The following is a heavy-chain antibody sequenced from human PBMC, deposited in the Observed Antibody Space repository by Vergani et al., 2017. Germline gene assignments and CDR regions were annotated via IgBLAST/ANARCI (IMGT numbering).Heavy chain of an antibody. Sequence: QVQLVESGGGVVQPGRSLRLSCAASGFTFSSYGMHWVRQAPGKGLEWVAVIWYDGSNKYYVDSVKGRFTISRDNSKNTLYLQMNSLRAEDTAVYYCARDGVAVAGTNWFDPWGQGTLVTVSS. CDR2: IWYDGSNK. J-gene: IGHJ5*02. D-gene: IGHD6-19*01. CDR1: GFTFSSYG. CDR3: ARDGVAVAGTNWFDP. V-gene: IGHV3-33*01.